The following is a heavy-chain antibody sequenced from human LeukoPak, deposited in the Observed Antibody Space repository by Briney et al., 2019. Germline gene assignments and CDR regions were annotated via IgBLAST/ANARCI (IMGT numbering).Heavy chain of an antibody. V-gene: IGHV3-74*01. J-gene: IGHJ4*02. Sequence: PGGSLRLSCAASGFTLRTYWMHWVRQAPGKGLVWVSRINPDESRTDYADSVKGRFTISRDSAKNTLYLHMNSLRAEDTAVYYCARDFGGNSDYWGQGTLVTVSS. CDR2: INPDESRT. D-gene: IGHD3-10*01. CDR1: GFTLRTYW. CDR3: ARDFGGNSDY.